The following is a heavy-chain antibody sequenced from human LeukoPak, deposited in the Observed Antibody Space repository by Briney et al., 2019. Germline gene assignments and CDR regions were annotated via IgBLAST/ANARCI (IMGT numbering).Heavy chain of an antibody. CDR1: GGSISSSSYY. CDR2: IYYSGST. J-gene: IGHJ3*02. CDR3: ARHSAHSSTNDAFDI. Sequence: SETLSLTCTVSGGSISSSSYYWGWIRQPPGKGLEWIGSIYYSGSTYHNLSLKSRVTISVDTSKNQFSLKLSSVTAADTAVYYCARHSAHSSTNDAFDIWGQGTMVTVSS. V-gene: IGHV4-39*07. D-gene: IGHD6-13*01.